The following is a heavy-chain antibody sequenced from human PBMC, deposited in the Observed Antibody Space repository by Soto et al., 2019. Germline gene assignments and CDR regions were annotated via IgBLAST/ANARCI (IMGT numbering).Heavy chain of an antibody. D-gene: IGHD2-15*01. Sequence: PSETLSLTCTVSGGSISSYYWSWIRQPAGKGLEWIGRIYTSGSTNYNPSLKSRVTMSVDTSKNQFSLKLSSVTAADTAVYYCARDAGYFGCIPQDHWCDSWDRGTLITVAS. CDR3: ARDAGYFGCIPQDHWCDS. CDR1: GGSISSYY. J-gene: IGHJ5*01. CDR2: IYTSGST. V-gene: IGHV4-4*07.